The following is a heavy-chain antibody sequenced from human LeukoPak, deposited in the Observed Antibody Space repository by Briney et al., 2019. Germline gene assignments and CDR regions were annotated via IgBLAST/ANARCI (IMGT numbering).Heavy chain of an antibody. CDR3: AKSVDYSTGWSDC. CDR1: GFTFSSYG. Sequence: GGSLRLSCAASGFTFSSYGMHWVRQAPGKGLEWVAVISYDGSNKHYADSVKGRFTISRDNTKNTLFLQMNSLRAEDTAVYYCAKSVDYSTGWSDCWGQGTLSPSPQ. CDR2: ISYDGSNK. V-gene: IGHV3-30*18. D-gene: IGHD6-19*01. J-gene: IGHJ4*02.